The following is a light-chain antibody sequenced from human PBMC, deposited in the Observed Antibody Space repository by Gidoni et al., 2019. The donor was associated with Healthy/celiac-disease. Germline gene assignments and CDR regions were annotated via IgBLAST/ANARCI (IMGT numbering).Light chain of an antibody. CDR2: DAS. CDR1: QSVSSY. Sequence: EIVLTQSPATLSLSPGERDTLSCRASQSVSSYLAWFQQKPGQSPRLLIYDASNRATGIPARFSRSGYGTDFTLTISSLEPEDFAVYYCEQRSNWPWTFGQGTKVEIK. J-gene: IGKJ1*01. V-gene: IGKV3-11*01. CDR3: EQRSNWPWT.